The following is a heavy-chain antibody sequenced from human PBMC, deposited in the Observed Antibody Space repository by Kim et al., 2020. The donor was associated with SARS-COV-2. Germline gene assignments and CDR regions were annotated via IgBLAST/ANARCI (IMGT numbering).Heavy chain of an antibody. CDR3: ARDRDGSVPVAVGFDY. Sequence: SQTLSLTCGISGDTMSTNTVGWNWIRQSPSRGLECLGRTYYRSQWFSDYAVSVKGRINVYPDTSKNQISLQLHSVTPEDTAVYYCARDRDGSVPVAVGFDYWGQGTQVTVSS. CDR1: GDTMSTNTVG. V-gene: IGHV6-1*01. D-gene: IGHD6-19*01. J-gene: IGHJ4*02. CDR2: TYYRSQWFS.